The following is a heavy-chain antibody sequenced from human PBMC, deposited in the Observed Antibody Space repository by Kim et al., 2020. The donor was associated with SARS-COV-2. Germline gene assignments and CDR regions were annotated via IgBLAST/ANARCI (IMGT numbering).Heavy chain of an antibody. V-gene: IGHV1-3*01. D-gene: IGHD5-12*01. J-gene: IGHJ5*02. CDR3: ARGLKYSRSGGVNWFDP. Sequence: FQGRVTITRDTSASTAYMELSSLRSEDTAVYYCARGLKYSRSGGVNWFDPWGQGTLVTVSS.